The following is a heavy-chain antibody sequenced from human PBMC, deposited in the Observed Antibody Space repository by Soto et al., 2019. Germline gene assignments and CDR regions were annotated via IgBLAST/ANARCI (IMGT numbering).Heavy chain of an antibody. CDR2: MYYSGRF. CDR3: ARALETPPIVRVVVPYFCDS. V-gene: IGHV4-31*03. J-gene: IGHJ4*02. Sequence: QVQLQESGPVRVKPSQTLALTCTASAGSFSGGGSYLSWIRQRPGKGLEWIGDMYYSGRFYYNPSLTGRVMIYADTSKNQLSLSVRSVTAADTAVYSCARALETPPIVRVVVPYFCDSWGQGSLVTVSS. CDR1: AGSFSGGGSY. D-gene: IGHD3-16*02.